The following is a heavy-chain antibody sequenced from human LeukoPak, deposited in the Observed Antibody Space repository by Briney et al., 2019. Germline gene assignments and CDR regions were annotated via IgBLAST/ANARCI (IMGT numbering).Heavy chain of an antibody. CDR2: INHSGST. CDR3: ARGGSAHIVATPYYFDY. J-gene: IGHJ4*02. V-gene: IGHV4-34*01. CDR1: GGSFSGYY. D-gene: IGHD5-12*01. Sequence: PSETLSLTCAVYGGSFSGYYWSWIRQPSGKGLEWIGEINHSGSTNYNPSLKSRVTISVDTSKNQFSLKLSSVTAADTAVYYCARGGSAHIVATPYYFDYWGQGTLVTVSS.